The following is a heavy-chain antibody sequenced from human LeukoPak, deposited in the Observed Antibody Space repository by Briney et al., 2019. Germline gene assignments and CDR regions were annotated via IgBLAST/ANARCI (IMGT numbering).Heavy chain of an antibody. V-gene: IGHV4-34*01. Sequence: SETLSLTCGVYGGSFSGYYWSWIRQPPGKGLEWIGEINHSGSTNYNPSLKSRVTISVDTSKNQFSLKLSSVTAADTAVYYCARVGYCSSTSCQSFDEYYFDYWGQGTLVTVSS. J-gene: IGHJ4*02. CDR1: GGSFSGYY. CDR2: INHSGST. D-gene: IGHD2-2*01. CDR3: ARVGYCSSTSCQSFDEYYFDY.